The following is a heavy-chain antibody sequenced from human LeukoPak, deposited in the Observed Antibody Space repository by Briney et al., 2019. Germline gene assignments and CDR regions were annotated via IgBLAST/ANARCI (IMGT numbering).Heavy chain of an antibody. D-gene: IGHD3-22*01. Sequence: GGSLRLSCTSSGFDFNTFAMNWVRHAPGKGLEWVSGISASGSRTYYGGAAKGRFTISRDDSKNMLFLDMNNLRAEDTARYFCARDRSPHYYESSGYGAFNVWGQGTMVTVSS. CDR3: ARDRSPHYYESSGYGAFNV. V-gene: IGHV3-23*01. J-gene: IGHJ3*01. CDR1: GFDFNTFA. CDR2: ISASGSRT.